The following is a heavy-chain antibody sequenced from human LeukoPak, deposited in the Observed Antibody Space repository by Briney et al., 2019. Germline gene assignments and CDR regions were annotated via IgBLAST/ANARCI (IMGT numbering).Heavy chain of an antibody. CDR2: IKSKTDGGTT. D-gene: IGHD4-23*01. V-gene: IGHV3-15*01. J-gene: IGHJ4*02. CDR3: VNGGTFFPY. CDR1: GFTFDDYA. Sequence: GGSLRLSCAASGFTFDDYAMHWVRQAPGKGLEWVGRIKSKTDGGTTAYGAPVKGRFTISRDDSKDTLYLQMNSLETEDAAVYFCVNGGTFFPYWGQGTLVTVSS.